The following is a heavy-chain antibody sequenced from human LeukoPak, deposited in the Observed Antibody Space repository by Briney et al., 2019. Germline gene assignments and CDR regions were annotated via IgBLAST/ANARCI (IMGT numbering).Heavy chain of an antibody. CDR3: AKGRDGYNSYWFDP. CDR1: GFTFSSYA. V-gene: IGHV3-23*01. CDR2: ISGSGGST. J-gene: IGHJ5*02. Sequence: SGGSLRLSCAASGFTFSSYAMSWVRQAPGKGLEWVSAISGSGGSTYYADSVKGRFTISRDNSKNTLYLQMSSLRAEDTAVYYCAKGRDGYNSYWFDPWGQGTLVTVPS. D-gene: IGHD5-24*01.